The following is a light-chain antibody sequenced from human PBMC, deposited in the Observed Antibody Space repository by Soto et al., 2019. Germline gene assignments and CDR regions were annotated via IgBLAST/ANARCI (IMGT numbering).Light chain of an antibody. CDR1: QSVSSSY. V-gene: IGKV3-15*01. CDR2: GAS. CDR3: QQYNNWPPT. Sequence: EIVLTQSPGTLSLSPGERATLSCRASQSVSSSYLAWYQQKPGQAPRLLIDGASTRATGIPARFSGSGSGTEFTLTISSLQSEDFAVYYCQQYNNWPPTFGQGTRLEIK. J-gene: IGKJ5*01.